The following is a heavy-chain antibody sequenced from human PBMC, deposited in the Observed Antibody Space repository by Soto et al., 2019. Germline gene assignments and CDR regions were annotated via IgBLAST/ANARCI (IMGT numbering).Heavy chain of an antibody. CDR2: IYWNAIE. Sequence: QITLEESGPAVVKPTQTLTLTCTFSGFSLSNSGESVGWIRQPPGKALEWLGLIYWNAIERYNPSLKRRLSITKDTSKNHVLLTVTNMDPVDTATYFCAHGDPLDFHYWGQGTLVTVSP. J-gene: IGHJ4*02. CDR3: AHGDPLDFHY. D-gene: IGHD3-10*01. V-gene: IGHV2-5*01. CDR1: GFSLSNSGES.